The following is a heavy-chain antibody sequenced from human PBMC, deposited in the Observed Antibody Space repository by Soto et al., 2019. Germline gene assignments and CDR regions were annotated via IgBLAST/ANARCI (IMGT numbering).Heavy chain of an antibody. Sequence: GASVKVSCKASGYTFTGYYMHWVRQAPGQGLEWMGWINPNSGGTNDAQKFQGRVTMTTDTSTSTAYMELRSLRSDDTAVYYCAKGYSGYDYFPLDYWGQGTLVTVSS. CDR2: INPNSGGT. CDR3: AKGYSGYDYFPLDY. J-gene: IGHJ4*02. V-gene: IGHV1-2*02. CDR1: GYTFTGYY. D-gene: IGHD5-12*01.